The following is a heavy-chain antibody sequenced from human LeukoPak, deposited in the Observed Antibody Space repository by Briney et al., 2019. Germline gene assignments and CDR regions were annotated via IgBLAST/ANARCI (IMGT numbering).Heavy chain of an antibody. V-gene: IGHV3-23*01. J-gene: IGHJ4*02. D-gene: IGHD3-9*01. CDR2: ISGSGGST. Sequence: PGGSLRLSCAASGFTFSSYAMSWVRQAPGKGLEWVSAISGSGGSTYYADSVKGRFTISRDNSKNTLYLQMNSLRAEDTAVYYCAKVMGRSFDWFYFDYWGEGTLVTVSS. CDR1: GFTFSSYA. CDR3: AKVMGRSFDWFYFDY.